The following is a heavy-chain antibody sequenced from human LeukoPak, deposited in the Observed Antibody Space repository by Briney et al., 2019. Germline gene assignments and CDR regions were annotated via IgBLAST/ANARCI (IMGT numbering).Heavy chain of an antibody. CDR1: GYXFTSYG. CDR2: IXAYNGNT. V-gene: IGHV1-18*01. Sequence: ASVKVSCKASGYXFTSYGISWXRQAPGXXXXXXXXIXAYNGNTNYAQKLQGRVTMTTDTSTSTAYMELSRLRSDGTAVYYCARQGPYGSGSYYNVGDFDYWGQGTLVTVSS. CDR3: ARQGPYGSGSYYNVGDFDY. D-gene: IGHD3-10*01. J-gene: IGHJ4*02.